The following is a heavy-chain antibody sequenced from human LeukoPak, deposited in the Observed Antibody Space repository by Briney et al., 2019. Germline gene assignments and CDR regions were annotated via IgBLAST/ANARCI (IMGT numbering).Heavy chain of an antibody. CDR3: ARGAYYGSGSYQRGDY. V-gene: IGHV3-30-3*01. J-gene: IGHJ4*02. CDR2: ISYDGNNK. Sequence: GGSLRLSCAASGFTFSTYAMHWVRQAPGKGLEWVAVISYDGNNKYYADSVKGRFTISRDNSKNTVYLQMNSLRIEDTAVYYCARGAYYGSGSYQRGDYWGQGILVIVSS. CDR1: GFTFSTYA. D-gene: IGHD3-10*01.